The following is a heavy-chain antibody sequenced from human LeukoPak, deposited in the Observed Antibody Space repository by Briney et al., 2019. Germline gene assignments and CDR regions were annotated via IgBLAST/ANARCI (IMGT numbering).Heavy chain of an antibody. CDR1: GFIFSSYG. Sequence: KSGGSLRLSCAASGFIFSSYGMYWVRQAPGKGLEWVGRIKSKTDGGTSDYAAPVTGRFTISRDDSKSTLYLEMNSLKTKDTGVYYCSTLWYGAWGQGTLVTVSS. CDR3: STLWYGA. CDR2: IKSKTDGGTS. V-gene: IGHV3-15*01. J-gene: IGHJ5*02. D-gene: IGHD3-10*01.